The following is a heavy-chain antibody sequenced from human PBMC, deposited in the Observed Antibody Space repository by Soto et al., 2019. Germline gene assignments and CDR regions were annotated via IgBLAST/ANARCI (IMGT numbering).Heavy chain of an antibody. Sequence: QVQLVESGGGVVQPGTSLRLSCEASGFNFSNYVMHWVRQAPGEGLEWVALIWPGGDPKDYADSVKGRFTISRDNYKNTLYVDMKSLRAEDTAVYYCAREPIPDKGDYAGMDVWGQGTTVIVSS. CDR3: AREPIPDKGDYAGMDV. J-gene: IGHJ6*02. CDR1: GFNFSNYV. D-gene: IGHD3-9*01. CDR2: IWPGGDPK. V-gene: IGHV3-33*01.